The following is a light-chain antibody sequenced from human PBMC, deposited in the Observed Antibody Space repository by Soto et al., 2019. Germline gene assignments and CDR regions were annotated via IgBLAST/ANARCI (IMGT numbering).Light chain of an antibody. J-gene: IGKJ1*01. Sequence: DIQMTQSPSSLSASVGDRVTITCRASQSISSYVNWYQQKPGKAPTLLIYAASSLQSGVPSRFSGSGSGTAFTLTISSLQPEDFETYYCHQSYSTLKTFGQGTKVEIK. CDR2: AAS. V-gene: IGKV1-39*01. CDR3: HQSYSTLKT. CDR1: QSISSY.